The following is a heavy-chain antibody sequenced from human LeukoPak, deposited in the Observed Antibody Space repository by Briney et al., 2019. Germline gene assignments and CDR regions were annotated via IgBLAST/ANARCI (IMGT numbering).Heavy chain of an antibody. CDR2: INHSGST. V-gene: IGHV4-34*01. J-gene: IGHJ6*03. CDR3: ARGGRYCSGGSCYPHYYYYYMDV. Sequence: SETLSLTCTVSGVSISSYYWSWIRQPPGKGLEWIGEINHSGSTNYNPSLKSRVTISVDTSKNQFSLKLSSVTAADTAVYYCARGGRYCSGGSCYPHYYYYYMDVWGKGTTVTVSS. CDR1: GVSISSYY. D-gene: IGHD2-15*01.